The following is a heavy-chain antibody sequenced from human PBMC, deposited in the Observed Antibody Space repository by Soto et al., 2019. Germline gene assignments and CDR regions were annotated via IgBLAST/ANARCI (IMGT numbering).Heavy chain of an antibody. Sequence: PGGSLRLSCAASGFTFSDYYMSWIRQAPGKGLEWVSYISSSGSTIYYADSVKGRFTISRDNAKNSLYLQMNSLRAEDTAVYYCASNYGDTDYYYYGMDVRGQGTTVTVSS. V-gene: IGHV3-11*01. CDR1: GFTFSDYY. D-gene: IGHD4-17*01. CDR3: ASNYGDTDYYYYGMDV. J-gene: IGHJ6*02. CDR2: ISSSGSTI.